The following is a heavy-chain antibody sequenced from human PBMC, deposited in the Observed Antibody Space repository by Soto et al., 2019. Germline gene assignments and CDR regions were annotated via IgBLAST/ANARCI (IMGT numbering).Heavy chain of an antibody. J-gene: IGHJ4*02. D-gene: IGHD1-26*01. V-gene: IGHV1-46*01. Sequence: QVQLVQSGAEVKKPGASVKVSCKTSGYTFTSYNVHWVRQAPGQGLEWLGIIKPSTGQTRDAQKFQCRFTMTRDTSANTVYMELTRLRSEDTAVYYCATGATVAFWGQGTLVTVSS. CDR3: ATGATVAF. CDR2: IKPSTGQT. CDR1: GYTFTSYN.